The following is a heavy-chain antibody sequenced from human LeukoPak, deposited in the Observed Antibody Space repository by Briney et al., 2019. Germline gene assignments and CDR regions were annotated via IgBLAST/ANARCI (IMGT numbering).Heavy chain of an antibody. CDR3: ARVGGIAVAGTILNY. D-gene: IGHD6-19*01. CDR1: GGSISTSSYY. Sequence: PSETLSLTCTVSGGSISTSSYYWGWIRQPPGKGLEWIGNIFYSGSTYYSPSVKSRVTISLDTSRNQFSLKLSSVTAADTAVYYCARVGGIAVAGTILNYWGQGTLVTVSS. J-gene: IGHJ4*02. CDR2: IFYSGST. V-gene: IGHV4-39*07.